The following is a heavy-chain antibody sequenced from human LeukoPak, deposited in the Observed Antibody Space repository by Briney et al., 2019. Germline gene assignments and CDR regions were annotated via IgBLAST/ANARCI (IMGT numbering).Heavy chain of an antibody. CDR1: RFTFSNSV. Sequence: PGGSLRLSCAASRFTFSNSVMSWVRQAPGKGLEWVSTINAGGTATYYAVSVNGRFVISRDNVMNTLYLQMNGLRAEDTAVYYCARDQGEYSTDFNIWGQGTLVTVSS. CDR2: INAGGTAT. D-gene: IGHD6-13*01. V-gene: IGHV3-23*01. CDR3: ARDQGEYSTDFNI. J-gene: IGHJ1*01.